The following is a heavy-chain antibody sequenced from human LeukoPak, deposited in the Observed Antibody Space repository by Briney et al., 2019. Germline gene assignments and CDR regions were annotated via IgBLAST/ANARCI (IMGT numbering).Heavy chain of an antibody. D-gene: IGHD2-8*01. CDR3: TREYYPHYFDY. Sequence: PGRSLRLSCTASGFTFGDYAMNWFHQAPGKGLEWVGFIRSKAYGGTTEYAASVKGRFTISRDDSRSIAYLQMNGLKTEDTAVYYCTREYYPHYFDYWGQGSLVTVSS. V-gene: IGHV3-49*03. J-gene: IGHJ4*02. CDR2: IRSKAYGGTT. CDR1: GFTFGDYA.